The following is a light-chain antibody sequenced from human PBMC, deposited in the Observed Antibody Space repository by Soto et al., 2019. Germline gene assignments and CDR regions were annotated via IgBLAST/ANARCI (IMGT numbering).Light chain of an antibody. CDR1: QSVTNY. CDR2: DAS. V-gene: IGKV3-11*01. CDR3: QQRLNWPPG. Sequence: EIFLTQSPDTLSFSPGERATLTCRASQSVTNYIAWYQQRPGQAPRLLIYDASNRATGVPARFSGSRSGTDFTLTISDLEPADFGLYYCQQRLNWPPGFGQGTKVDTK. J-gene: IGKJ1*01.